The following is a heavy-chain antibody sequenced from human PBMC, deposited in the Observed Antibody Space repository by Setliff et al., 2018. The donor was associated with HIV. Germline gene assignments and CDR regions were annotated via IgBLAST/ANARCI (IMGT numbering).Heavy chain of an antibody. CDR3: ASEAWTSYRSSSGYYYYYMDV. CDR1: GGSMNNYY. CDR2: VHYGGST. V-gene: IGHV4-59*01. D-gene: IGHD6-6*01. Sequence: PSETLSLTCTVFGGSMNNYYWNWIRQSPGKGLEWTGYVHYGGSTKYSPSLKSRVSISLDPSTKQVSLRLRSVTAADTAVYYCASEAWTSYRSSSGYYYYYMDVWGKGTTVTVSS. J-gene: IGHJ6*03.